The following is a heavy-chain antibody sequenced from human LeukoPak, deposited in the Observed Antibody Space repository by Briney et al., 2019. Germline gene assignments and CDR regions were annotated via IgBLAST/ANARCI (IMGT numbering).Heavy chain of an antibody. J-gene: IGHJ4*02. V-gene: IGHV3-7*03. Sequence: GGSLRLSCAASGFTLSRSWMSWLRQPPGKGLEWVANISPDGSTKYHMDSVKGRFTISRDNAKGSLYLEMSRLRDDDTAMYYCATGASGSWDFGGQGTLVTVSS. D-gene: IGHD6-13*01. CDR1: GFTLSRSW. CDR2: ISPDGSTK. CDR3: ATGASGSWDF.